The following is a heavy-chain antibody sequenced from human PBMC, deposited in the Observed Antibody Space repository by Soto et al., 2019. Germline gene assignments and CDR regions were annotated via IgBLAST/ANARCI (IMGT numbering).Heavy chain of an antibody. J-gene: IGHJ4*02. CDR3: ARYSDYCYY. CDR2: FYSRGST. D-gene: IGHD4-4*01. Sequence: SETLSLTCTVSGGSISNYYWSWIRQPPGKDLEWIGYFYSRGSTSYNPSLKSRVTISGDTSKNQFSLNLNSVTAADTAVYRYARYSDYCYYWGRGTLVTVS. V-gene: IGHV4-59*01. CDR1: GGSISNYY.